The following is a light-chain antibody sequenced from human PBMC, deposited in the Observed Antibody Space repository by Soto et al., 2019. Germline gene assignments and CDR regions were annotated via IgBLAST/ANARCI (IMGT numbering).Light chain of an antibody. J-gene: IGLJ3*02. Sequence: SYELGQPPSVSAAPGQTATIACGGTNIARTNGHWYKQKSGQAPVLVVYDDDDRPSGIPERISGSKSGNTATLTITRVEAGDEADYYCQVWINTGDPNWVFGGGTKLTVL. CDR3: QVWINTGDPNWV. V-gene: IGLV3-21*02. CDR1: NIARTN. CDR2: DDD.